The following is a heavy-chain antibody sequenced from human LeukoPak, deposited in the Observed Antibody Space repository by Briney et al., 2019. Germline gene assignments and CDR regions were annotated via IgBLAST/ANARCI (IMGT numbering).Heavy chain of an antibody. V-gene: IGHV3-74*01. Sequence: HPGGSLRLSCAASGFTFTTSWMHWFRQAPGKGLVWVSRIESDGTSTTYADSVKGRFTISRDNAKNTLYLQMNSLRAEDTAVYYCARSGGYYYYYGMDVWGQGTTVTVSS. CDR2: IESDGTST. CDR1: GFTFTTSW. J-gene: IGHJ6*02. CDR3: ARSGGYYYYYGMDV. D-gene: IGHD3-10*01.